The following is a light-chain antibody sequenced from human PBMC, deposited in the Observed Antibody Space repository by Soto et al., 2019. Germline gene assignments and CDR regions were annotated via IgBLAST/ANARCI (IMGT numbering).Light chain of an antibody. CDR2: EVS. CDR1: SSDIGSYNY. Sequence: QSVLTQPASVSGSPGQSITISCTGTSSDIGSYNYVSWYQHHPGKAPKLMIYEVSYRPSGVSNRFSGSKSGNTASLTISGLQAEDEADYYCSSYTSSSFVVFGGGTKLTVL. J-gene: IGLJ2*01. CDR3: SSYTSSSFVV. V-gene: IGLV2-14*01.